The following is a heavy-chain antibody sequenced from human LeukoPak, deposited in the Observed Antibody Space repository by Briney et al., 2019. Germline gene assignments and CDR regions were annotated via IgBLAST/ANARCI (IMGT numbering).Heavy chain of an antibody. CDR3: ARLGTTRGYSYGLYYYGMDV. J-gene: IGHJ6*02. CDR2: IYYSGST. CDR1: GGSISSYY. V-gene: IGHV4-59*12. D-gene: IGHD5-18*01. Sequence: SSETLSLTCTVSGGSISSYYWSWIRQPPGKGLEWIGYIYYSGSTNYNPSLKSRVTISVDTSKNQFSLKLSSVTAADTAVYYCARLGTTRGYSYGLYYYGMDVWGQGTTVTVSS.